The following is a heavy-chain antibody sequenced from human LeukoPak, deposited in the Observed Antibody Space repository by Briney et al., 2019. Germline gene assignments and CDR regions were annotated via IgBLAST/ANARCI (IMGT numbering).Heavy chain of an antibody. Sequence: GGSLGLSCAPSGFTFSFFDMTWGRQSPGQGLEWVSSISYSAAGTYYADSVKGRFTISRENSKGALYLQMNSLRAEDTAVYYCGRGGISTTGIDFWGQGTLVAVSS. J-gene: IGHJ4*02. CDR3: GRGGISTTGIDF. CDR1: GFTFSFFD. CDR2: ISYSAAGT. V-gene: IGHV3-23*01. D-gene: IGHD1-1*01.